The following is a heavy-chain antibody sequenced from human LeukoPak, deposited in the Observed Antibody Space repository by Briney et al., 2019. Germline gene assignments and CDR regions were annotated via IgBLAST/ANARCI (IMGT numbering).Heavy chain of an antibody. D-gene: IGHD3-10*01. V-gene: IGHV4-59*08. J-gene: IGHJ4*02. CDR1: GGSISSYY. CDR3: ARHVVYYGSGTYYFDY. Sequence: SETLSLTCTVSGGSISSYYWSWIRQPPGKGLEWIGYIYYSGSTNYNSSLKSRVTISVDTSKNQFSLKLSSVTAADTAVYYCARHVVYYGSGTYYFDYWGQGTLVTVSS. CDR2: IYYSGST.